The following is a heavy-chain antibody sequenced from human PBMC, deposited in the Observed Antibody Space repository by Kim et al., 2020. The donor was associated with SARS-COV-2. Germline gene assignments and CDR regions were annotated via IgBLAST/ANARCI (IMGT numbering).Heavy chain of an antibody. D-gene: IGHD4-17*01. CDR3: SKEGKSWTTVTNHFDY. CDR2: ISGSGGST. Sequence: GWSLRLSCAASGFTFSSYAMSWVRQAPGKGLEWVSAISGSGGSTYYADSVKGRFTISRDNSKNTLYLQMNSLRAEDTAVYYCSKEGKSWTTVTNHFDYWGQGTLVTVSS. CDR1: GFTFSSYA. J-gene: IGHJ4*02. V-gene: IGHV3-23*01.